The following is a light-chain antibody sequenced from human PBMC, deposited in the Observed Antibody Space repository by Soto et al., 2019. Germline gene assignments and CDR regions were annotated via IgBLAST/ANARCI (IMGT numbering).Light chain of an antibody. CDR2: RAS. Sequence: EIVMTQSPVTLSVSPGERATLSCRASQSISSNLAWYQQKPGQPPRLLIYRASTRATGIPARFSGSGSGTEFTLTTSSLQSEDLAVYYCQQYYNWYTFGQGTKLEIK. V-gene: IGKV3-15*01. CDR3: QQYYNWYT. J-gene: IGKJ2*01. CDR1: QSISSN.